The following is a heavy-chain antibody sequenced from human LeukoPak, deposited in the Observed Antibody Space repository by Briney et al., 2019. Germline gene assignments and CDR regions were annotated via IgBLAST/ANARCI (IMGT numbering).Heavy chain of an antibody. CDR2: IHNDGGT. CDR1: GFTVRINF. D-gene: IGHD5-18*01. CDR3: AMGNTAMDLY. V-gene: IGHV3-66*01. J-gene: IGHJ4*02. Sequence: PGGSLRLSCAASGFTVRINFMNWVRQAPGKGLEWVSIIHNDGGTYYADSVKGRFTISRDSSKNTLYLQMNSLRAEDTAVYYCAMGNTAMDLYWGQGTLVTVSS.